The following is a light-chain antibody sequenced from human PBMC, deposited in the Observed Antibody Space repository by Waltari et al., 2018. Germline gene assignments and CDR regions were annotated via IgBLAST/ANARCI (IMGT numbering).Light chain of an antibody. CDR2: WAS. V-gene: IGKV4-1*01. Sequence: DIVMTQSPDSLAVSLGERATINCKSSQSVLYSSNNKNYLAWYQQKPGQPPKLLIYWASTREPGVPDRFSGSGSGTDFTLTISSLQAADVAVYYCQQYYSTPPTFGQGTKVEIK. J-gene: IGKJ1*01. CDR3: QQYYSTPPT. CDR1: QSVLYSSNNKNY.